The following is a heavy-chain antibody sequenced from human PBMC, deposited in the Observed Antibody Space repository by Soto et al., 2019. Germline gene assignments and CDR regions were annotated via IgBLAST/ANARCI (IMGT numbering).Heavy chain of an antibody. V-gene: IGHV1-69*08. Sequence: QVQLVQSGAEVKKPGSSVKVSCKASGGTFSSYTISWVRQAPGQGLEWMGRIIPFLSIANYAQKFQGRVTITADKSTSTAYMELSSLRSEDTAVYYCARDRYYDSSGYSKDYYYYYYGMDVWGQGTTVTVSS. D-gene: IGHD3-22*01. CDR2: IIPFLSIA. J-gene: IGHJ6*02. CDR1: GGTFSSYT. CDR3: ARDRYYDSSGYSKDYYYYYYGMDV.